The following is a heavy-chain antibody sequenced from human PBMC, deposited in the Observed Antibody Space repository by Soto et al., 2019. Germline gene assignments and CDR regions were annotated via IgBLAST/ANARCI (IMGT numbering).Heavy chain of an antibody. CDR3: PRSRVVTATFCNYYAMNL. J-gene: IGHJ6*01. D-gene: IGHD2-21*02. V-gene: IGHV4-34*01. Sequence: SVTLRLTCAVYGGPFSRHYWSWIRQPPGKGLEWIREINHTGSTNYNPSLKRRVTISVGTSKNQLSLNLSSVTAADTSVYYCPRSRVVTATFCNYYAMNLWGQGSTVTVSS. CDR1: GGPFSRHY. CDR2: INHTGST.